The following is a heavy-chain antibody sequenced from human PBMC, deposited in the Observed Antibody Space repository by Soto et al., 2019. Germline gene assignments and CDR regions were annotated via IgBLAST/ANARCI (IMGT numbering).Heavy chain of an antibody. V-gene: IGHV3-21*01. CDR3: ARTYCSSTSCRKYYFDY. CDR2: ISSSSSYI. J-gene: IGHJ4*02. D-gene: IGHD2-2*01. CDR1: GFTFSSYS. Sequence: GGSLRLSCAASGFTFSSYSMNWVRQAPGKGLEWVSSISSSSSYIYYADSVKGRFTISRDNAKNSLYLQMNSLRAEDTAVYYCARTYCSSTSCRKYYFDYWGQGTLVTVS.